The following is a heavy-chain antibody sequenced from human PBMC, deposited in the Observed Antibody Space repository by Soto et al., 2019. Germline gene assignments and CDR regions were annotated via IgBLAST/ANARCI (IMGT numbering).Heavy chain of an antibody. D-gene: IGHD2-2*01. V-gene: IGHV4-39*01. CDR1: GGSISSSSYY. CDR2: IYYSGST. Sequence: PSETLSLTCTVSGGSISSSSYYWGWIRQPPGKGLEWIGSIYYSGSTYYNPSLKSRVTISVDTSKNQFSLKLSSVTAADTAVYYCARHRDCSSTSCYLYYYYYMDVWGKGTTVTVS. CDR3: ARHRDCSSTSCYLYYYYYMDV. J-gene: IGHJ6*03.